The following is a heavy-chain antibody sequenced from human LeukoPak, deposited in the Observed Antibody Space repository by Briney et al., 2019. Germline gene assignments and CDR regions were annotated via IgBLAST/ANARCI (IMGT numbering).Heavy chain of an antibody. V-gene: IGHV3-23*01. CDR3: AKDSRATRIAVAGNPDY. CDR1: GFTFSSYA. D-gene: IGHD6-19*01. Sequence: GALRLSFAASGFTFSSYAMSWVRQAPGKGLEWVSAISGSGGSTYYADSVKGRFTISRDNSKNTLYLQMNSLRAEDTAVYYCAKDSRATRIAVAGNPDYWGQGTLVTVSS. J-gene: IGHJ4*02. CDR2: ISGSGGST.